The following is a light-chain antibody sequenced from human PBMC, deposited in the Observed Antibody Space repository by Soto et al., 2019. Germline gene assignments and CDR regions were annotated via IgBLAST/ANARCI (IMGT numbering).Light chain of an antibody. Sequence: EIVLTQPPGTLSLSPGERATLSCRASQSVSSSYLAWYQQKPGQAPRLLIYGASSRATGIPDRFSGSGCGTDFTLTISRLQTEDFAVYYCQQYGSSPTRFGQGTKVDIK. CDR3: QQYGSSPTR. CDR2: GAS. V-gene: IGKV3-20*01. J-gene: IGKJ1*01. CDR1: QSVSSSY.